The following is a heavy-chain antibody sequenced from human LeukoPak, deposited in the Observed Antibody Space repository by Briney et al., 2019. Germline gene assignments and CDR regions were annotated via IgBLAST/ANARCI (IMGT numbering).Heavy chain of an antibody. CDR3: ARVGRYYDSSGYYHGSYYYYMDV. D-gene: IGHD3-22*01. CDR1: GFTFSDYY. CDR2: INWNGGST. Sequence: PGGSLRLSCAASGFTFSDYYMSWIRQAPGKGLGWVSGINWNGGSTGYADSVKGRFTISRDNSKNTLYLQMNSLRAEDTAVYYCARVGRYYDSSGYYHGSYYYYMDVWGKGTTVTISS. V-gene: IGHV3-20*04. J-gene: IGHJ6*03.